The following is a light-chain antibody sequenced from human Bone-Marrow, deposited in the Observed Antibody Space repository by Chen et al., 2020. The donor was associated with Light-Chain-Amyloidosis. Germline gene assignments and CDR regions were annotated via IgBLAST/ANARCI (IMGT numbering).Light chain of an antibody. V-gene: IGLV3-25*03. CDR2: RET. CDR1: DLPTKY. J-gene: IGLJ2*01. Sequence: SYELTQPPSVSVSPGQTARITCSGDDLPTKYAYWYQQKPGQAPVLVIHRETERPSGISERFSGGSSGTTATLTISGVQAEDEADYHCQSADSSGTYEVIFGGGTKLTVL. CDR3: QSADSSGTYEVI.